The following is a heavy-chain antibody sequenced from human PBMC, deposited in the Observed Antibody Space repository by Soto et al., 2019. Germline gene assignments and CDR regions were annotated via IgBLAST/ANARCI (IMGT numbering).Heavy chain of an antibody. CDR3: AKDPRLELRGVDS. J-gene: IGHJ4*02. D-gene: IGHD1-7*01. CDR2: IGGGGIGS. Sequence: DVHLLESGGGLVQPGGSLRLSCVASGYNFGSYAMMWVRQAPEKGLEWISNIGGGGIGSYYADSVKGRFTISRDNSKNTTYLQMNSLRAEDTGVYSCAKDPRLELRGVDSWGQGTQVTVSS. V-gene: IGHV3-23*01. CDR1: GYNFGSYA.